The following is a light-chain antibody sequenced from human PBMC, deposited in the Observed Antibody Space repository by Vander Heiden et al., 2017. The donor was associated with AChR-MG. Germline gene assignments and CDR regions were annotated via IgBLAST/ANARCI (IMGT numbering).Light chain of an antibody. J-gene: IGKJ3*01. CDR3: QQSYSTPLFT. CDR1: QSISSY. CDR2: AAS. Sequence: DIQMTQSPPSLSASVGNRVTITCRASQSISSYLNWYQQKPGKDPELLIYAASSLQSGVPSRFSGSGSGTDFTLTITSLQPEDLATYYCQQSYSTPLFTFGPGTKVDIK. V-gene: IGKV1-39*01.